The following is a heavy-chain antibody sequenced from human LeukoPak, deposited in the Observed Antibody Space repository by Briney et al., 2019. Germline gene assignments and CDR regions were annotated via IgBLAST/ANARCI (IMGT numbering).Heavy chain of an antibody. V-gene: IGHV3-23*01. Sequence: GGSLRLSCVASGFAFDNYAMTWVRQAPGKGLEWVSAISGSDGRKYYADPVMGRFTISRDNSKNTLYLQMNSLRAEDTAVYYCAKVSYHDFWSGYRPFDYWGQGTLVTVSS. J-gene: IGHJ4*02. CDR3: AKVSYHDFWSGYRPFDY. CDR1: GFAFDNYA. D-gene: IGHD3/OR15-3a*01. CDR2: ISGSDGRK.